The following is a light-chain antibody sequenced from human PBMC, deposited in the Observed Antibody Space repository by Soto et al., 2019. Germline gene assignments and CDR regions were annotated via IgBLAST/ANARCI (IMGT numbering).Light chain of an antibody. V-gene: IGKV1-5*01. Sequence: DIQMTHSPSTLSASVGDRVTITCRASQSISSWSAWYQQKPGKAPKLLIYDASSLESGVPSRFSGSGSGTEFSLTISSLQPDDFATYYCQQYNSYLTLGGGTKVDTK. CDR2: DAS. CDR3: QQYNSYLT. J-gene: IGKJ4*01. CDR1: QSISSW.